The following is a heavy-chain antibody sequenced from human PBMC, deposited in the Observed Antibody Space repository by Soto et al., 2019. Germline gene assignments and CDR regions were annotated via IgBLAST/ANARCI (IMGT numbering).Heavy chain of an antibody. J-gene: IGHJ4*02. CDR2: IYYSGST. D-gene: IGHD3-10*01. V-gene: IGHV4-59*01. CDR1: GGSISSYY. Sequence: PSETLSLTCTVSGGSISSYYWSWIRQPPGKGLEWIGYIYYSGSTNYNPSLKSRVTISVDTSKNQFSLKLSSVTAADTAVYYCARGPGSGSYYNLDYWGQGTLVTVSS. CDR3: ARGPGSGSYYNLDY.